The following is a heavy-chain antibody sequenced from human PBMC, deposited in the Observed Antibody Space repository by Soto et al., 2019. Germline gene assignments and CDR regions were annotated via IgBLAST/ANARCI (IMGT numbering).Heavy chain of an antibody. CDR2: ISTSSSTI. Sequence: PGGSLRLSCAASGFTFSTYNMKWVRQAPGKGLEWISYISTSSSTIYYADSVKGRFTISRDNADNSLYLQMNSLRDEDTAMYYCARGRYYDPGSYLVDYWGQGTLVTVSS. D-gene: IGHD3-10*01. CDR3: ARGRYYDPGSYLVDY. J-gene: IGHJ4*02. CDR1: GFTFSTYN. V-gene: IGHV3-48*02.